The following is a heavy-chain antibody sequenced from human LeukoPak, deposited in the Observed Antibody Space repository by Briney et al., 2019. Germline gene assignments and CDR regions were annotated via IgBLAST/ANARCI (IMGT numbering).Heavy chain of an antibody. CDR1: GFTVSSNY. CDR2: IYSGGST. CDR3: ARSSSGYYNDAFDI. Sequence: PGGSLRLSCAASGFTVSSNYMSWVRQAPGKGLEWVSVIYSGGSTYYADSVKGRFTISRDNSKNTLYLQMNSLRAEDTAVYYCARSSSGYYNDAFDIWGQGTMVTVSS. J-gene: IGHJ3*02. D-gene: IGHD3-22*01. V-gene: IGHV3-66*01.